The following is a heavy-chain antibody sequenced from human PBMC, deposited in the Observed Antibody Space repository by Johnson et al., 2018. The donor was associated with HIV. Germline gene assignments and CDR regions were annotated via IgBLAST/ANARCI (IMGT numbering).Heavy chain of an antibody. CDR2: ISYDGRNK. V-gene: IGHV3-30-3*01. CDR3: ARDYNGVFDV. D-gene: IGHD5-24*01. J-gene: IGHJ3*01. CDR1: GFTFSSYA. Sequence: QVQLVESGGGVVQPGRSLRLSCAASGFTFSSYAMHWVRQAPGTGLEWVAVISYDGRNKYYADSVKGRFTISRDNSKNTMSLQMNSLRAEDTAMYYCARDYNGVFDVWGQGTMVTVSS.